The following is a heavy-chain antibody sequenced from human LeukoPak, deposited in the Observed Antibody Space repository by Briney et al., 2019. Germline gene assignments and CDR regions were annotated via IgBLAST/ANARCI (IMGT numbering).Heavy chain of an antibody. Sequence: SETLSLTCTVSGGSISGYYWSWIRRPPGKGLEWIGHIYYSGSADYNASLKSRATMFVDTSKNESSLTLRSVTAADTAVYYCARVGDSSGYSVLDSWGQGTLVTVSS. D-gene: IGHD3-22*01. CDR3: ARVGDSSGYSVLDS. V-gene: IGHV4-59*01. J-gene: IGHJ4*02. CDR2: IYYSGSA. CDR1: GGSISGYY.